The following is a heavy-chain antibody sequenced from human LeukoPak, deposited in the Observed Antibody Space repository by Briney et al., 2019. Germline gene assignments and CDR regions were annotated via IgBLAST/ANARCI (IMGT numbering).Heavy chain of an antibody. D-gene: IGHD3-3*01. CDR1: GGSISSGGYS. CDR2: IYHSGST. J-gene: IGHJ4*02. V-gene: IGHV4-30-2*01. CDR3: ARDPAPIFGYGYFDY. Sequence: SQTLSLTCAVSGGSISSGGYSWSWIRQPPGKGLEWIGYIYHSGSTYYNPSLKSRVTISVDRSKNQFSLKLSSVTAADTAVYYCARDPAPIFGYGYFDYWGQGTLVTVSS.